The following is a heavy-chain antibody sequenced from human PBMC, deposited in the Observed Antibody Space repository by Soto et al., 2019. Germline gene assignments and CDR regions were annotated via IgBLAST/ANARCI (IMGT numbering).Heavy chain of an antibody. CDR2: MNAKSGDT. J-gene: IGHJ6*02. V-gene: IGHV1-8*01. CDR1: GYTLSDFD. D-gene: IGHD3-16*01. Sequence: GASVKVSCKASGYTLSDFDINWLRQAAGQGPEWMGWMNAKSGDTFSAQRLQGKFNMTWDTSLSTAYMEVGSLTSDDAAIYYCARGNPFNYAGFDVWGQGTTVTVSS. CDR3: ARGNPFNYAGFDV.